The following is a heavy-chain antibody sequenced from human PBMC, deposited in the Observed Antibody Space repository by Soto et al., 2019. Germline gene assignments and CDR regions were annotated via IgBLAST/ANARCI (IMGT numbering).Heavy chain of an antibody. D-gene: IGHD2-2*03. CDR1: GFTFSSYS. V-gene: IGHV3-48*01. J-gene: IGHJ3*02. Sequence: EVQLVESGGGLVQPGGSLRLSCAASGFTFSSYSMNWVRQAPGKGLEWVSYISSSSSTIYYADSVKGRFTISRDNAKNSLYLQMNSLRAEDTAVYYCAREGELDIVVVPAAMQDAFDIWGQGTMVTVSS. CDR3: AREGELDIVVVPAAMQDAFDI. CDR2: ISSSSSTI.